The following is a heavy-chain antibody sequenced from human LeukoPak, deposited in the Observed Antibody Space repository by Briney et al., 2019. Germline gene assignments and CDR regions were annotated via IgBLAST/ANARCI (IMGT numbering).Heavy chain of an antibody. CDR3: ARQPGAGWFDP. D-gene: IGHD3-10*01. V-gene: IGHV5-51*01. CDR2: INPGDSDT. Sequence: GESLKISCEGSGYSFIDYWIGWARQMPGKGLEWMAIINPGDSDTRYSPSFQGQVTISADKSISTVYLQWGSLRASDTAMYYCARQPGAGWFDPWGQGTLVTVSS. J-gene: IGHJ5*02. CDR1: GYSFIDYW.